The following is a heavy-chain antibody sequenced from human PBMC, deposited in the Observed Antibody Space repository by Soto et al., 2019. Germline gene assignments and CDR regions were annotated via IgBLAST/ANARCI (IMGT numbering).Heavy chain of an antibody. D-gene: IGHD1-26*01. V-gene: IGHV4-39*01. Sequence: QLQLQETGPGLVKPSETLYLTYSVSGGSISSSSYYWGWIRQPPGKRLEWIGSIHYSGNTYYNPSLTRRVTISVDTSKNQVSLKLSAVTAADTAVYYCASQGGGSVEYCQHWGQGTLVAVSS. CDR3: ASQGGGSVEYCQH. CDR1: GGSISSSSYY. CDR2: IHYSGNT. J-gene: IGHJ1*01.